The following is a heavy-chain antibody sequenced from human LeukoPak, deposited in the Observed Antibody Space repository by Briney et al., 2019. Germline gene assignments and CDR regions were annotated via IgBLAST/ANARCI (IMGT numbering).Heavy chain of an antibody. Sequence: SETLSLTCTVSGGSISGQYWSWIRQPPGKGLEWIGYIYTSGSTNYNPSLKSRVTISVDTSKNQFSLKLSSVTAADTAVYYCARHYRGSYVDYWGQGTLVTVSS. CDR1: GGSISGQY. CDR3: ARHYRGSYVDY. J-gene: IGHJ4*02. V-gene: IGHV4-4*09. CDR2: IYTSGST. D-gene: IGHD1-26*01.